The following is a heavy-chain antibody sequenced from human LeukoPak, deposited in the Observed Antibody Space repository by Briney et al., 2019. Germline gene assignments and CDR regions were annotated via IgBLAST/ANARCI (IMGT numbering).Heavy chain of an antibody. CDR2: IYYSGST. CDR3: ASQGYSGYDDRGSFDY. J-gene: IGHJ4*02. Sequence: SETLSLTCTVSGGSISSSSYYWGRIRQPPGKGLEWIGSIYYSGSTYYNPSLKSRVTISVDTSKNQFSLKLSSLTAADTAVYYCASQGYSGYDDRGSFDYWGQGTLVTVSS. V-gene: IGHV4-39*07. D-gene: IGHD5-12*01. CDR1: GGSISSSSYY.